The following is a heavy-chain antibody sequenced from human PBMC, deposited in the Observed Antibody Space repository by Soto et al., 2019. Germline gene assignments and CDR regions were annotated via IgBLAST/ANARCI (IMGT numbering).Heavy chain of an antibody. CDR1: GYTFTNYA. Sequence: QVQLVQSGAEEKKPGASVKVSCKASGYTFTNYALHWVRQAPGQRLEWMGWINAGNGNTKYSQKFQGRVTITRDTSASTAYMELSSLRSEDTAVYYCARSQARWPNWFDPWGQGTLVTVSS. V-gene: IGHV1-3*05. CDR3: ARSQARWPNWFDP. D-gene: IGHD2-15*01. J-gene: IGHJ5*02. CDR2: INAGNGNT.